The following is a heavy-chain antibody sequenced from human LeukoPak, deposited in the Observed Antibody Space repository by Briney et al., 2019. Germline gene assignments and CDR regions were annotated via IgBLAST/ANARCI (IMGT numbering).Heavy chain of an antibody. J-gene: IGHJ4*02. CDR2: IHPGDNT. CDR3: TRGASYYDY. D-gene: IGHD3-10*01. V-gene: IGHV3-53*01. Sequence: PGGSLRLSCAASGFTVNNNYMNWVRQAPGKGLEWVSGIHPGDNTYYADSVKGRFTISRDISKNTLYLQMNSLRAEDTAVYYCTRGASYYDYWGQGTLVTVSS. CDR1: GFTVNNNY.